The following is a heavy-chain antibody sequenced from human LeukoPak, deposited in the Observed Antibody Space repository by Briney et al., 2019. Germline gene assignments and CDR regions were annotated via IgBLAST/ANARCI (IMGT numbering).Heavy chain of an antibody. CDR1: GYTFTGYY. CDR3: AREFPRIAAAGTAY. CDR2: INPNSGGT. J-gene: IGHJ4*02. Sequence: ASVKVSCKASGYTFTGYYMHWVRQAPGHGLEWMGWINPNSGGTNYAQKCQGRVTMTRDTSISTAYMELSRLRSEDTAVYYCAREFPRIAAAGTAYWGQGTLVTVSS. V-gene: IGHV1-2*02. D-gene: IGHD6-13*01.